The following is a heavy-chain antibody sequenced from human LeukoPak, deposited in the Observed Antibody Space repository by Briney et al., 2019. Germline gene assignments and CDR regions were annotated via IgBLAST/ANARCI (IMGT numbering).Heavy chain of an antibody. CDR2: IGGSGDST. V-gene: IGHV3-23*01. CDR3: AKMPVSYSSGWSTFDY. D-gene: IGHD6-19*01. J-gene: IGHJ4*02. Sequence: PGGSLRLSCAASGFTFSNYATSWVRQAPGKGLEWVSGIGGSGDSTYYADSVKGRFTISRDNSKNTLYLQMNSLRAEDTAVYYCAKMPVSYSSGWSTFDYWGQGNLVSVSS. CDR1: GFTFSNYA.